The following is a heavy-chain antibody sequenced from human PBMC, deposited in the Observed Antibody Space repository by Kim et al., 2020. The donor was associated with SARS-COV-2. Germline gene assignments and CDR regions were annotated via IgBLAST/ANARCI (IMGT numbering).Heavy chain of an antibody. CDR1: GGSISSYY. V-gene: IGHV4-59*13. Sequence: SETLSLTCTVSGGSISSYYWSWIRQPPGKGLEWIGYIYYSGSTNYNPSLKSRVTISVDMSKNQFSLKLSSVTAADTAVYYCARDSSGWYGDTFDYWGQGTLVTVSS. J-gene: IGHJ4*02. D-gene: IGHD6-19*01. CDR3: ARDSSGWYGDTFDY. CDR2: IYYSGST.